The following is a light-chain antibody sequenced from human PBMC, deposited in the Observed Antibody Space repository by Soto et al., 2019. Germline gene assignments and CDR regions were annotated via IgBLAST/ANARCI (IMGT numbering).Light chain of an antibody. Sequence: VLTQAPDTLSVSPWERATLSCRASQSVSNNYLAWYQQKPGQAPRLLIYGASNRATGIPDRFSGSGSGTDFTLTISRLEPEDFAVYYCQQYGSSGTFGQGTKVDI. CDR3: QQYGSSGT. V-gene: IGKV3-20*01. CDR1: QSVSNNY. J-gene: IGKJ1*01. CDR2: GAS.